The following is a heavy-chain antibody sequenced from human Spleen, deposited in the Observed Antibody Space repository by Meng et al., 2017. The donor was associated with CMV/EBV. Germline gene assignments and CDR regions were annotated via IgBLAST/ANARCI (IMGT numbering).Heavy chain of an antibody. CDR1: GDSVSSKSAA. D-gene: IGHD3-22*01. CDR2: TFYKSKWYN. J-gene: IGHJ4*02. Sequence: SQTLSLTCAISGDSVSSKSAAWNWIRQSPSRGLEWLGRTFYKSKWYNDYAVSVKSRISINPDTSKNQFSLQLNSVTPEDTAVYYCARGVYETSGLDYWGQGTLVTVSS. CDR3: ARGVYETSGLDY. V-gene: IGHV6-1*01.